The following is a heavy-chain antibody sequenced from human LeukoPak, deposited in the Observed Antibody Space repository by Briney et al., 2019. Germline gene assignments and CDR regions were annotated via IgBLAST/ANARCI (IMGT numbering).Heavy chain of an antibody. CDR1: GFIFTNYA. Sequence: PGGSLRLSCAASGFIFTNYAMGWVHQAPGKGLEWVSAISGGGVSTYYADSVKGRFTISRDNSKNTLYLQMNSLRADDTAVYYCAKGRALEVVAALNYWGQGIVVTVSS. CDR2: ISGGGVST. CDR3: AKGRALEVVAALNY. D-gene: IGHD2-15*01. V-gene: IGHV3-23*01. J-gene: IGHJ4*02.